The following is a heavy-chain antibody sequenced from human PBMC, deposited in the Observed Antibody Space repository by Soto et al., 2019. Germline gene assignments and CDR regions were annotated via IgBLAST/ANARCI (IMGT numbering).Heavy chain of an antibody. V-gene: IGHV1-3*05. J-gene: IGHJ4*02. CDR2: INAGNGNT. CDR3: SRAVAVAADFDY. CDR1: GYTFTSYA. Sequence: QVQLVQSGAEEKKPGASVKVSCKASGYTFTSYAMHWVRQAPGQRLEWMGWINAGNGNTKYSQKFQGRLTITRDTSARPAYMELSSLRSEDTAVYYCSRAVAVAADFDYWGQGTLVTVSS. D-gene: IGHD6-19*01.